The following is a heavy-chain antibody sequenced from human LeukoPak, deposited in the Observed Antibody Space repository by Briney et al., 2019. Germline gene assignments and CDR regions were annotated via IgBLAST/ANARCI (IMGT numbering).Heavy chain of an antibody. D-gene: IGHD6-13*01. CDR3: ARERSSSWDH. CDR1: GFTFSSYW. J-gene: IGHJ4*02. Sequence: PGGSLRLSCAVSGFTFSSYWMSWVRQAPGQGLEWVANINQDGGKNYVDSVKGRFTISRDNAKNSLYLQMNSLRADDTAVYFCARERSSSWDHWGQGTLVSVSS. CDR2: INQDGGK. V-gene: IGHV3-7*01.